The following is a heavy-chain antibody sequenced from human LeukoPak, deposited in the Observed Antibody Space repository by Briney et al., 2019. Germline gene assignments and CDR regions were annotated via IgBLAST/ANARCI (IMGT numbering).Heavy chain of an antibody. D-gene: IGHD6-19*01. CDR3: SSSGWSDAFDI. V-gene: IGHV4-59*01. Sequence: SETLSLTCTVSGGSISSYYWSWIRQPPGKGLEWIGYIYYSGSTNYNPSLKSRVTISVDTSKNQFSLKLSSVTAADTAVYYCSSSGWSDAFDIWGQGTMVTVSS. CDR2: IYYSGST. J-gene: IGHJ3*02. CDR1: GGSISSYY.